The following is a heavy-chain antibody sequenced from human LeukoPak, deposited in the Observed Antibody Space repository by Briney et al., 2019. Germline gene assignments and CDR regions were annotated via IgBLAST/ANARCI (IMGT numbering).Heavy chain of an antibody. J-gene: IGHJ4*02. CDR1: GFTFSTFG. Sequence: PGRSLRLSCAASGFTFSTFGIHWVRQAPGKGLEWVAAISPDGNNEYYTDPVKGRFTISRDNSKNMIYLQMNSLRDGDSAVYYCAKVNNYDDYWGQGTLVTVSS. D-gene: IGHD1/OR15-1a*01. CDR2: ISPDGNNE. CDR3: AKVNNYDDY. V-gene: IGHV3-30*18.